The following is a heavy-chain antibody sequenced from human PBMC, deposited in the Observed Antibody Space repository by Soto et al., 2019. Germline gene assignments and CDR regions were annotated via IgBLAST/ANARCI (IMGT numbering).Heavy chain of an antibody. Sequence: GGSLRLSCAASGFTFSSYAMSWVRQAPGKGLEWVSAISGSGGSTYYADSVKGRFTISRDNSKNTLYLQMNSLRAEDTAVYYCAKGEGYDFWSGYYYFDYWGQGTLVTVSS. CDR3: AKGEGYDFWSGYYYFDY. CDR1: GFTFSSYA. V-gene: IGHV3-23*01. J-gene: IGHJ4*02. D-gene: IGHD3-3*01. CDR2: ISGSGGST.